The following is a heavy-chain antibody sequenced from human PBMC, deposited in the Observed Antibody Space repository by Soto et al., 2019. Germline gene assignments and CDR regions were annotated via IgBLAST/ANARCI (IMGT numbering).Heavy chain of an antibody. J-gene: IGHJ5*02. Sequence: ASVKVSCKASGYTFTSYDTNWVRQATGQGLEWMGWMNPNSGNTGYAQKFQGRVTMTRNTSISTAYMELSSLRSEDTAVYYCAWAGGYNCNGDWFSPCGQGPLVTVYS. V-gene: IGHV1-8*01. D-gene: IGHD1-1*01. CDR1: GYTFTSYD. CDR3: AWAGGYNCNGDWFSP. CDR2: MNPNSGNT.